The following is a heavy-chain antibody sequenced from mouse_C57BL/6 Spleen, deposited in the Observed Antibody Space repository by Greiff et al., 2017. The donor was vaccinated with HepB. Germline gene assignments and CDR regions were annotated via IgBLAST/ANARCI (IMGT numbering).Heavy chain of an antibody. CDR2: IDPEDGDT. Sequence: EVKLQQSGAELVRPGASVKLSCTASGFNIKDYYMHWVKQRPEQGLEWIGRIDPEDGDTEYAPKFQGKATMTADTSSNTAYLQLSSLTSEDTAVYYCTTYYGSSYVAWFAYWGQGTLVTVSA. CDR3: TTYYGSSYVAWFAY. V-gene: IGHV14-1*01. CDR1: GFNIKDYY. J-gene: IGHJ3*01. D-gene: IGHD1-1*01.